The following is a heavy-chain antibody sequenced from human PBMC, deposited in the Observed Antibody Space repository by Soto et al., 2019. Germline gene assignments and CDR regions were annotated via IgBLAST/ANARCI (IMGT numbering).Heavy chain of an antibody. CDR1: GGSISSSNW. V-gene: IGHV4-4*02. Sequence: QVQLQESGPGLVKPSGTLSLTCAVSGGSISSSNWWSWVRQPPGKGLEWIGEIYHSGSTNYNPSLKSRVTISVDKSKNQFSLKLSSVTAADTAVYYCARDTNALLWFGESRGGFDYWGQGTLVTVSS. CDR3: ARDTNALLWFGESRGGFDY. J-gene: IGHJ4*02. CDR2: IYHSGST. D-gene: IGHD3-10*01.